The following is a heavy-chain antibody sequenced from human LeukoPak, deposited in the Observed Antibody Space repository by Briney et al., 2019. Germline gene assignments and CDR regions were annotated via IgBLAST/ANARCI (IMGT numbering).Heavy chain of an antibody. V-gene: IGHV3-11*03. J-gene: IGHJ4*02. D-gene: IGHD2-21*01. Sequence: GGSLRLSCAASGFAFNEYYMSWIRQAPGKGLEWVSYISSSTTHTRYAESVNGRFSISRDNVKRSLHLEMNSLRADDTAVYYSARTIVASFYSDFWGQGTLVIVSS. CDR2: ISSSTTHT. CDR1: GFAFNEYY. CDR3: ARTIVASFYSDF.